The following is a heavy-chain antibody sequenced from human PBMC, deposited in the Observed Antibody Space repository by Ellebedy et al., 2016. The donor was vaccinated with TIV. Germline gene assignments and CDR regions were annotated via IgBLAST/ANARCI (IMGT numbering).Heavy chain of an antibody. CDR3: AGQNHYYYMDV. CDR2: ISGSGGST. V-gene: IGHV3-23*01. CDR1: GFTFSSYA. Sequence: GGSLRLXXAASGFTFSSYAMSWVRQAPGKGLEWVSVISGSGGSTYYADSVKGRFTISRDNSKNTLYLQMNSLRAEDTAVYYCAGQNHYYYMDVWGKGTTVTVSS. D-gene: IGHD1-14*01. J-gene: IGHJ6*03.